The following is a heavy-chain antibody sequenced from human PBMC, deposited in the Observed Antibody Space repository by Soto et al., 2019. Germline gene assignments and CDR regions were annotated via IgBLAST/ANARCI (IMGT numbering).Heavy chain of an antibody. CDR2: TYYRSKWYN. D-gene: IGHD3-22*01. Sequence: PSQTLSLTCAISGDSVSSNSAAWNWIRQSPSRGLEWLGRTYYRSKWYNDYAVSVKSRITINPDTSKNQFSLKLSSVTAADTAVYYCARVPGYYDSSGYNWFDPWGQGTLVTVSS. CDR1: GDSVSSNSAA. J-gene: IGHJ5*02. CDR3: ARVPGYYDSSGYNWFDP. V-gene: IGHV6-1*01.